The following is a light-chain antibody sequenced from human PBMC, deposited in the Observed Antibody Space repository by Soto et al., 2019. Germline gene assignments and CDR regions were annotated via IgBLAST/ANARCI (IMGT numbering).Light chain of an antibody. CDR2: DVS. J-gene: IGLJ2*01. Sequence: QSALTQPRSVSGSPGQSVTISCTGTSSDVGGYNYVSWYQNHPGKAPKLMIYDVSKRPSEVPDRFSGSKSGNMASLTISGLPAADEAGYYCCSYAGNYSSVVFGGGTTLTVL. V-gene: IGLV2-11*01. CDR1: SSDVGGYNY. CDR3: CSYAGNYSSVV.